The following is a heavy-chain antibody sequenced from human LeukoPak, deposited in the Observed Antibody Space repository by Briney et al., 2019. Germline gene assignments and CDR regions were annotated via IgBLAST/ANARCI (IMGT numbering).Heavy chain of an antibody. CDR2: ISAYNGNT. J-gene: IGHJ4*02. V-gene: IGHV1-18*01. D-gene: IGHD6-6*01. Sequence: ISAYNGNTNYAQKLQGRVTMTTDTSTSTAYMELRSLRSDDTAVYYCARDGGRYSSSTPGYWGQGTLVTVSS. CDR3: ARDGGRYSSSTPGY.